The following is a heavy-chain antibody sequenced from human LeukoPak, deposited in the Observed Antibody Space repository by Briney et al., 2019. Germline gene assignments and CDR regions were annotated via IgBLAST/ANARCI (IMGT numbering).Heavy chain of an antibody. V-gene: IGHV4-30-4*08. D-gene: IGHD3-3*01. Sequence: SETLSLTCTVSGDSISSGDYYWSWIRQPPGKGLEWIGDIYYSGNTFYNPSLKSRVTISVDTSKNQFSLKLSSVAAADTAVYYCVRTRYDLWSDYLGYYFDYWGQGTLVTVSS. CDR1: GDSISSGDYY. CDR2: IYYSGNT. J-gene: IGHJ4*02. CDR3: VRTRYDLWSDYLGYYFDY.